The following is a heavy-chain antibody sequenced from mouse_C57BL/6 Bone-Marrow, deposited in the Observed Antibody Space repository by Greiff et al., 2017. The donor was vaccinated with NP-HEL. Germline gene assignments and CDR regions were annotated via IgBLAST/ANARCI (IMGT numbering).Heavy chain of an antibody. D-gene: IGHD1-1*01. CDR1: GFTFSSYA. CDR3: ARADSYGSSYIPDWFAY. CDR2: ISDGGSYT. Sequence: EVQLVESGGGLVKPGGSLKLSCAASGFTFSSYAMSWVRQTPEKRLEWVATISDGGSYTYYPDNVKGRFTISRDNAKNNLYLQMSHLKSEDTAMYYCARADSYGSSYIPDWFAYWGQGTLVTVSA. V-gene: IGHV5-4*01. J-gene: IGHJ3*01.